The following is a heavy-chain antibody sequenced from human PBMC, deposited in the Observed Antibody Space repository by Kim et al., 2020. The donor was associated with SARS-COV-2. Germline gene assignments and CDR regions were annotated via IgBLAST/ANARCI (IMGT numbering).Heavy chain of an antibody. D-gene: IGHD3-22*01. CDR1: GFTFSSYA. CDR2: ISGSGGST. Sequence: GGSLRLSCAASGFTFSSYAMSWVRQAPGKGLEWVSAISGSGGSTYYADSVKGRFTISRDNSKNTLYLQMNSLRAEDTAVYYCAKVAKTYYYDSKGAFDIWGQGTMVTVSS. J-gene: IGHJ3*02. CDR3: AKVAKTYYYDSKGAFDI. V-gene: IGHV3-23*01.